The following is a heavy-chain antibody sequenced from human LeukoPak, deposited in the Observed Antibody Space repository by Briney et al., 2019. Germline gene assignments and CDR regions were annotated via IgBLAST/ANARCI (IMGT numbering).Heavy chain of an antibody. D-gene: IGHD2-2*01. Sequence: GGSLRLSCAASGFTFSSYSMNWVRQAPGKGLERVSSISSSSSYIYYADSVKGRFTISRDNAKNSLYLQMNSLRAEDTAVYYCASALGYCSSTSCYFYFDYWGQGTLVTVSS. CDR3: ASALGYCSSTSCYFYFDY. J-gene: IGHJ4*02. V-gene: IGHV3-21*01. CDR1: GFTFSSYS. CDR2: ISSSSSYI.